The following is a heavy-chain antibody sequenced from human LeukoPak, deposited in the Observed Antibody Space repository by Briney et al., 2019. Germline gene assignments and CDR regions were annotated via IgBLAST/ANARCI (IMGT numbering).Heavy chain of an antibody. CDR3: AKGYDYVWGSYPSPDY. CDR2: ISYDGSNK. CDR1: GFTFSSYA. Sequence: GGSLRLSCAASGFTFSSYAMHWVRQAPGKGLEWVAVISYDGSNKYYADSVKGRFTISRDNSKNTLYLQMNSLRAEDTAVYYCAKGYDYVWGSYPSPDYWGQGTLVTVSS. V-gene: IGHV3-30*04. D-gene: IGHD3-16*02. J-gene: IGHJ4*02.